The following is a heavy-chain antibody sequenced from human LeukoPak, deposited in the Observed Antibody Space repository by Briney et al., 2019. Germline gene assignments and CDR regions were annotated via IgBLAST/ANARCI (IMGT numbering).Heavy chain of an antibody. CDR2: IKQDGSEK. CDR1: GFTFTFYW. J-gene: IGHJ4*02. CDR3: ARDQEGYSYGPTRGGGPLDY. Sequence: GGSLRLSCTASGFTFTFYWMTWVRQAPGKGLEWVANIKQDGSEKYYVDSVKGRFTISRDNAKNSLYLQMNSLRAEDTAVYYCARDQEGYSYGPTRGGGPLDYWGQGTLVTVSS. D-gene: IGHD5-18*01. V-gene: IGHV3-7*01.